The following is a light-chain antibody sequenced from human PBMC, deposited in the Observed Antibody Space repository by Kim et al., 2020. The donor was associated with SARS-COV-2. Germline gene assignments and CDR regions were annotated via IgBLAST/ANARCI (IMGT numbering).Light chain of an antibody. V-gene: IGKV3-15*01. Sequence: EIVMTQSPATLSVSPGERATLSCRASQSVSSNLAWYQQKPGQAPRLLIYGASTRATGIPARFSGSGSGTEFTLTISSLQSEDFAVYYCQQYNKPNTFGPGTKVDIK. CDR1: QSVSSN. J-gene: IGKJ3*01. CDR2: GAS. CDR3: QQYNKPNT.